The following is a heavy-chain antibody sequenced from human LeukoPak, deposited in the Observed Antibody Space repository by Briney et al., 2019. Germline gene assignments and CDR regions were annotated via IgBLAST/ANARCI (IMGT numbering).Heavy chain of an antibody. J-gene: IGHJ5*02. D-gene: IGHD3-3*01. V-gene: IGHV3-48*01. CDR3: ARDPITIFGVVPNWFDP. Sequence: GGSLRLSCVASGFTFSSYSMNWVRQAPGKGLEWVSYISSSSSTTYYADSVKGRFTISRDNAKNSLYLQMNSLRAEDTAVYYCARDPITIFGVVPNWFDPWGQGTLVTVSS. CDR2: ISSSSSTT. CDR1: GFTFSSYS.